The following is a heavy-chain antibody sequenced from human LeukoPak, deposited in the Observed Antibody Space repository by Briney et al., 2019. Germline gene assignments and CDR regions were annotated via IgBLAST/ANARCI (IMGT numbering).Heavy chain of an antibody. V-gene: IGHV3-15*01. CDR2: IKSKVEGDAI. CDR3: STDGYMCMVGGIFTDYFDN. Sequence: PGGSLRLSCVPSGFSFSNAWLSWDRPAPGGGLEWVGRIKSKVEGDAIDYDTPVKGRSTSSRDDSTNTLYQQMNSLKTEETAVYNCSTDGYMCMVGGIFTDYFDNWGQGTLVTVSS. CDR1: GFSFSNAW. D-gene: IGHD3-10*01. J-gene: IGHJ4*02.